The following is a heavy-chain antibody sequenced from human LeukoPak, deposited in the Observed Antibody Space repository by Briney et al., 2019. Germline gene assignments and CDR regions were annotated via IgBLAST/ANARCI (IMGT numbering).Heavy chain of an antibody. V-gene: IGHV1-2*06. CDR1: GYTFTGYY. CDR2: INPNSGGT. CDR3: AREARSGSHRHFDY. D-gene: IGHD1-26*01. Sequence: ASVKVSCKASGYTFTGYYMHWVRQAPGQGLEWMGRINPNSGGTNYAQKFQGRVTMTRDTSISTAYMELSRLRSDDTAVFYCAREARSGSHRHFDYWGQGTLVTVSS. J-gene: IGHJ4*02.